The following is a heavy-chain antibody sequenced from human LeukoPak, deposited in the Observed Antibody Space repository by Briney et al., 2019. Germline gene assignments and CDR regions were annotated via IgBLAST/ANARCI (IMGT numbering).Heavy chain of an antibody. CDR2: IISKTDGGAT. V-gene: IGHV3-15*01. Sequence: SGGSLRLSCAASGFTFSDGWMSWVRQAPGKGLEWVGRIISKTDGGATDYAAPVKGRFTISRDDSKNTLFLQMNSLKIEDTAVYYRTTTLSVIARGYWGQGTLVTVSS. CDR3: TTTLSVIARGY. D-gene: IGHD2-21*01. CDR1: GFTFSDGW. J-gene: IGHJ4*02.